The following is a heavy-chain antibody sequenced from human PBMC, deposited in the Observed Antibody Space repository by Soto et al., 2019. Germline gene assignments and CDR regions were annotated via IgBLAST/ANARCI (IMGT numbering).Heavy chain of an antibody. CDR2: ISTGSKPI. CDR1: GFTFSGYS. V-gene: IGHV3-48*02. Sequence: PGGSLRLSCAASGFTFSGYSVNWVRQAPGKGRERVSYISTGSKPISYAVPVKGRFTGARENVKSSQYLQMNSLSDEDTAVYYCAREDILGARSFDFWGQGTLVTVSS. J-gene: IGHJ4*02. CDR3: AREDILGARSFDF. D-gene: IGHD3-9*01.